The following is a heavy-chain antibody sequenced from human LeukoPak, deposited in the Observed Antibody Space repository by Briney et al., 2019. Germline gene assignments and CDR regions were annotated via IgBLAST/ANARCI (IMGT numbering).Heavy chain of an antibody. CDR1: GFTFSSSA. Sequence: GASLRLSCAASGFTFSSSAMSWVRQAPGKGLQWVSTISGSGGTTHYAESVKGRFTLSRDNSKNTLYLQMNSLRVEDTAEYYCTKGSRSSRPYYFDYWGQGTLVTVSS. V-gene: IGHV3-23*01. D-gene: IGHD3-10*01. CDR2: ISGSGGTT. CDR3: TKGSRSSRPYYFDY. J-gene: IGHJ4*02.